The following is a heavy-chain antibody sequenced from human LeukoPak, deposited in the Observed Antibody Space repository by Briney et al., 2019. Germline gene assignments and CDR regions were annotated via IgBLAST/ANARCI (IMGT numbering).Heavy chain of an antibody. V-gene: IGHV3-23*01. Sequence: PGGSLRLSFAASGFTFTNYGMNWVRQAPGKGLEWVSGITGRGENTYYADSVKGRFTISRDNSKNTLYLQMNSLRAEDAAIYYCARDRRLASFDYGGQGTLVTVSS. CDR2: ITGRGENT. CDR1: GFTFTNYG. D-gene: IGHD6-25*01. CDR3: ARDRRLASFDY. J-gene: IGHJ4*02.